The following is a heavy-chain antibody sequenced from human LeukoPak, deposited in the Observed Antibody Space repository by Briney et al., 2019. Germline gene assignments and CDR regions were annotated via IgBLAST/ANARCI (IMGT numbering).Heavy chain of an antibody. J-gene: IGHJ4*02. Sequence: GGSLRLSCAASGFIFGSYEMSWVRQAPGKGLEWASYISSGGRTMYYADSVKGRFTVSGDNAKNSLYLQMNSLRAEDTAIYYCARDNYSGSRYFDHWGQGTLVTVSS. CDR3: ARDNYSGSRYFDH. V-gene: IGHV3-48*03. CDR1: GFIFGSYE. CDR2: ISSGGRTM. D-gene: IGHD1-26*01.